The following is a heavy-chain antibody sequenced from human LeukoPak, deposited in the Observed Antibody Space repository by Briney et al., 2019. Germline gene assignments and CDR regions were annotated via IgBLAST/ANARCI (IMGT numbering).Heavy chain of an antibody. D-gene: IGHD2-15*01. J-gene: IGHJ3*02. V-gene: IGHV4-4*02. Sequence: PSGTLSLTCAVSGGSISSSNWWSWVRQPPGKGLEWIGEIYHSGSTNYNPSLKSRVTISVDTSKNQFSLKLSSVTAADTAVYYCAREVAGVTDAFDIWGQGTMVTVSS. CDR1: GGSISSSNW. CDR3: AREVAGVTDAFDI. CDR2: IYHSGST.